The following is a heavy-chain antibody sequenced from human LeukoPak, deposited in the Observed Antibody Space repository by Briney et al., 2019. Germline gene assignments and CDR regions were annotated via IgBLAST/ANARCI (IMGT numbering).Heavy chain of an antibody. CDR1: NFTVTGYG. D-gene: IGHD4-17*01. CDR3: ARDRTADYYYGMDV. CDR2: ISGYSGNT. J-gene: IGHJ6*02. V-gene: IGHV1-18*01. Sequence: ASVMVSCKASNFTVTGYGISWVRQAPGQGLEWMGWISGYSGNTDYAQKFRGRVTMTSDTSTSTAYIELRSLRSDDTAAYYCARDRTADYYYGMDVWGQGTTVTVSS.